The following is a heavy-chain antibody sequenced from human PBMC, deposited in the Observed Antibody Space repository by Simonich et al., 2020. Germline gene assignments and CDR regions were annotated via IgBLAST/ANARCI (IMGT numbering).Heavy chain of an antibody. CDR1: GFTFSSYW. CDR3: ARDREVYGSRSYYNY. J-gene: IGHJ4*02. V-gene: IGHV3-7*01. Sequence: EVQLVESGGGLVQPGGSLRLSCAASGFTFSSYWMSWVRQAPGKGLEGVANIKQEGSGKYYVDSVKGRFTISRDNAKNSLYLQMNSLRAEDTAVYYCARDREVYGSRSYYNYWGQGTLVTVSS. CDR2: IKQEGSGK. D-gene: IGHD3-10*01.